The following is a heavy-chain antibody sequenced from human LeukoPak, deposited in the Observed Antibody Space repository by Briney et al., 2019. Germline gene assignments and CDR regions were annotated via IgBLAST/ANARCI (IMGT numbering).Heavy chain of an antibody. J-gene: IGHJ4*02. V-gene: IGHV3-7*01. CDR2: IKQDGSEK. Sequence: PGGSLRLSCAASGFTFSSYWMNWLRQAPGKGLEWVANIKQDGSEKYYVDSVKGRFTISRDNAKNSLFLQMNSLRAEDTAVYYCAREGDKAVITYAYWGQGTLVTVSS. D-gene: IGHD5-18*01. CDR3: AREGDKAVITYAY. CDR1: GFTFSSYW.